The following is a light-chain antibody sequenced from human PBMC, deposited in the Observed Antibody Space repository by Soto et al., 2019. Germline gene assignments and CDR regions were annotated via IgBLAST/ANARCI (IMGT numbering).Light chain of an antibody. V-gene: IGKV3-20*01. CDR2: GTS. Sequence: EIVLTQSPGTLSLSPGERATLSCRASQSVSSGYLAWYQQKPGQAPRLLIYGTSSRSTGIPDRFSGSGSGTDFTLTISRLEPEDFAVYYCQQHGSSPGTFGQGTKVEIK. CDR3: QQHGSSPGT. J-gene: IGKJ1*01. CDR1: QSVSSGY.